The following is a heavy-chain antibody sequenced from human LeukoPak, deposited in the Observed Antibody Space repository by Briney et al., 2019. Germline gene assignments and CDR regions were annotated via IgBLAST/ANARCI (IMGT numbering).Heavy chain of an antibody. V-gene: IGHV4-34*01. Sequence: TSSETLSLTCAVYGGSLSGYYWSWIRQPPGKGLEWIGEINHSGSTNYNPSLKSRVTISVDTSNNQFSLKLSSVTAADTAMYYCAREDSSGWYSNPWGQGTLVTVSS. J-gene: IGHJ5*02. CDR2: INHSGST. D-gene: IGHD6-19*01. CDR1: GGSLSGYY. CDR3: AREDSSGWYSNP.